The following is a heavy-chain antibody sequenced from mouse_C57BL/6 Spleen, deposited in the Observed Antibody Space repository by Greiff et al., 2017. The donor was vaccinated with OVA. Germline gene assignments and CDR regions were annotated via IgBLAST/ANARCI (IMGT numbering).Heavy chain of an antibody. Sequence: QVQLQQPRAELVKPGASVKLSCKASGYTFTSYWMQWVKQRPGQGLEWIGEIDPSDSYTNYNQKFKGKATLTVDTSSSTAYMQLSSLSSEDSAVYYCARRGYGSSPYWYFDVWGTGTTVTVSS. D-gene: IGHD1-1*01. CDR1: GYTFTSYW. CDR2: IDPSDSYT. CDR3: ARRGYGSSPYWYFDV. J-gene: IGHJ1*03. V-gene: IGHV1-50*01.